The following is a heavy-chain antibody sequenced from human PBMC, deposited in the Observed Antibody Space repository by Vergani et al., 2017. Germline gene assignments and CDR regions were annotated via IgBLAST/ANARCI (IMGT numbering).Heavy chain of an antibody. J-gene: IGHJ4*02. CDR1: GYSISSGYF. Sequence: QVQLQESGPRLVKPSETLSLICSVSGYSISSGYFWGWIRQSPGKGLEWLGTIDRTGRTHLSPSLKSRLTISVDTTKNQFSLRLTSATAADTAVYYCARSRIYYGAGSPDYWGQGTLVTVSS. CDR3: ARSRIYYGAGSPDY. D-gene: IGHD3-10*01. CDR2: IDRTGRT. V-gene: IGHV4-38-2*02.